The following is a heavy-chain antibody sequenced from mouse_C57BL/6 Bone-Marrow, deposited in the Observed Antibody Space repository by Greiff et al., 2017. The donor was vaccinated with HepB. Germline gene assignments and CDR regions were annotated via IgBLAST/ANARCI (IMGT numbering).Heavy chain of an antibody. CDR1: GYAFTNYM. J-gene: IGHJ4*01. CDR2: INPGSGGT. V-gene: IGHV1-54*01. D-gene: IGHD3-2*01. CDR3: ALDSSDPNSDSYAMGY. Sequence: VQGVESGVELVRPGTSVKVSCKASGYAFTNYMIEWVKQRPGQGLEWIGVINPGSGGTNYNEKFNGKATLTADKSYSTDYMHLSCLTSADSAVYFCALDSSDPNSDSYAMGYWGQRTSVTVS.